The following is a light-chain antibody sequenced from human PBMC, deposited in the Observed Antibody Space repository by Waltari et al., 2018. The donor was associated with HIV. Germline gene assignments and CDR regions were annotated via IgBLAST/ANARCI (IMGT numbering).Light chain of an antibody. Sequence: EIVLTQSPGTLSLSPGERATLHCTASQSVSSSYLAWYQQKPGQAPRLLIYGAASRATGIPDRFSGSGSGTDFTLTISRLEPEDFAVYYCQQYGSSPQKEPLYTFGQGTKLEIK. CDR3: QQYGSSPQKEPLYT. J-gene: IGKJ2*01. CDR2: GAA. CDR1: QSVSSSY. V-gene: IGKV3-20*01.